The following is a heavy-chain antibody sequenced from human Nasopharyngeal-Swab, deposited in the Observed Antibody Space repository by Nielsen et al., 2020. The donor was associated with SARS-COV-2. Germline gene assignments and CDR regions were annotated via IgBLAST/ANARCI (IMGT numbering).Heavy chain of an antibody. D-gene: IGHD3-22*01. CDR3: ASDSSGYYFVPFDY. CDR1: GFTFSSYG. Sequence: GGSLRLSCAASGFTFSSYGMSWVREAPGKGLEWVAVISYDGSNKYYADSVKGRFTISRDNSKNTLYLQMNSLRAEDTAVYYCASDSSGYYFVPFDYWGQGTLVTVSS. CDR2: ISYDGSNK. V-gene: IGHV3-30*03. J-gene: IGHJ4*02.